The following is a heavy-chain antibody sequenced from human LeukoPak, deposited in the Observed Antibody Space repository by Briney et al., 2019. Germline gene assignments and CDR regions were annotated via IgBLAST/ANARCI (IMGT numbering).Heavy chain of an antibody. J-gene: IGHJ4*02. CDR2: INPNSGGT. CDR1: GYTFTGYY. Sequence: GASVKVSCKASGYTFTGYYMHWVRQAPGQGLEWMGWINPNSGGTNYAQKFQGRVTMTRDTSISTAYMELSRLRSDDTAVYYCARGLSIAAAGPNYWGQGTLVTVSS. CDR3: ARGLSIAAAGPNY. D-gene: IGHD6-13*01. V-gene: IGHV1-2*02.